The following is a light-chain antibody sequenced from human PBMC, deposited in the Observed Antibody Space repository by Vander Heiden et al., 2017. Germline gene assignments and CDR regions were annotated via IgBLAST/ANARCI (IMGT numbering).Light chain of an antibody. V-gene: IGLV2-8*01. CDR2: EVT. J-gene: IGLJ3*02. Sequence: SALTQPPPASGSPGQSVTISRTGTSSDVGGYNYVCWYQHHPDKAPELMIYEVTKRPSAVPDRFSGSKSGNTASLTISGRQAEDEADYYCSSYAGSNNVLFGGGTKLTVL. CDR1: SSDVGGYNY. CDR3: SSYAGSNNVL.